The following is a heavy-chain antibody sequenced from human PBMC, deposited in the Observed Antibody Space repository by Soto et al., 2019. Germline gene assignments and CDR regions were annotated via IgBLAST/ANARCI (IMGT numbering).Heavy chain of an antibody. V-gene: IGHV3-7*01. Sequence: PGVSLRLSCAASGFPLSSYWMSWVRQAPGKGLEWVANIKQDGSEKYYVDSVKGRFTISRDNAKNSLYLQMNSLRAEDTAVYYCARALPYFGVVNNFDYWGQGTLVTVSS. CDR2: IKQDGSEK. J-gene: IGHJ4*02. D-gene: IGHD3-3*01. CDR1: GFPLSSYW. CDR3: ARALPYFGVVNNFDY.